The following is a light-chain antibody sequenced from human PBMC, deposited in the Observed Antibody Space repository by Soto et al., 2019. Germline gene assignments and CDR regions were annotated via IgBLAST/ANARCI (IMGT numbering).Light chain of an antibody. Sequence: QSVLTQPASVSGSPGQSITISCTGTSSDVGGYNYVSWYQEHPGKAPKLMIYDVSNRPSGVSNRFSGSKSDNTASLTISGLQAEDEADYYCSSYTSDSTYVFVTGTKVPVL. CDR3: SSYTSDSTYV. V-gene: IGLV2-14*01. J-gene: IGLJ1*01. CDR2: DVS. CDR1: SSDVGGYNY.